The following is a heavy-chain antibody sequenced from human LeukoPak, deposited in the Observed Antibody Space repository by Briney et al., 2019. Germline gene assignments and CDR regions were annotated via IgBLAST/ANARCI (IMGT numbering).Heavy chain of an antibody. D-gene: IGHD3-16*02. J-gene: IGHJ3*02. V-gene: IGHV3-23*01. CDR2: ISGSGGST. CDR1: GFTFSSYA. Sequence: PGGSLRLSCASSGFTFSSYAMTWVRQAPGKGLEWVSAISGSGGSTYYADSVKGRFTISRDNSKNTLYLQMNSLRAEDTALYYCAKPFPGLRVWGSYPDAFDIWGQGTMVTVTS. CDR3: AKPFPGLRVWGSYPDAFDI.